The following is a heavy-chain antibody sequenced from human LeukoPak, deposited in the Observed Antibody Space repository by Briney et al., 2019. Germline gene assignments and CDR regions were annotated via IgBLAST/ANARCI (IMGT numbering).Heavy chain of an antibody. J-gene: IGHJ6*03. Sequence: VASVKVSCKASGGTFSSYAISWVRQAPGQGLEWMGGIIPIFGTANYAQKFQGRVTITTDESTSTAYMELSSLRSEDTAVYYCARSSELSWNDVHYYMDVWGKGTTVTVSS. CDR3: ARSSELSWNDVHYYMDV. V-gene: IGHV1-69*05. D-gene: IGHD1-1*01. CDR1: GGTFSSYA. CDR2: IIPIFGTA.